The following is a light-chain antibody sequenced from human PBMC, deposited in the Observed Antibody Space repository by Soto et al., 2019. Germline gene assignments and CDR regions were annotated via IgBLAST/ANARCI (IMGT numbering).Light chain of an antibody. CDR1: SGHSTYA. V-gene: IGLV4-69*01. CDR3: QTWGTGIWV. CDR2: LHSDGSH. J-gene: IGLJ3*02. Sequence: QSVLTQSPSASASLGALVKLTCTLSSGHSTYAIAWHQQQPEKGPRYLMKLHSDGSHTKGDGIPDRFSGSSSGAERYLTISSLQSEDEADYYCQTWGTGIWVFGGGTKLTVL.